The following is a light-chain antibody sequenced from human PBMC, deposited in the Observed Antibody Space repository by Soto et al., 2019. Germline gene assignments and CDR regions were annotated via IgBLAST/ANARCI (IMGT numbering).Light chain of an antibody. V-gene: IGKV3-20*01. J-gene: IGKJ5*01. CDR3: QQYGSSPT. CDR1: QSVTDNY. CDR2: GAS. Sequence: EIVLTQSPATLSLSPGERATLSCRASQSVTDNYLAWYQQKPGQAPRLVISGASSRTSGIPDRFSGSGSGTDFTLTISRLEPEDFAVYYCQQYGSSPTFGQGTRLEIK.